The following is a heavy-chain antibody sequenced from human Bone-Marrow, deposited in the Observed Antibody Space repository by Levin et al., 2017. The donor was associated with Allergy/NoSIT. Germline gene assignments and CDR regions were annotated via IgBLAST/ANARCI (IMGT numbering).Heavy chain of an antibody. Sequence: GGSLRLSCAASGFTFSSYSMNWVRQAPGKGLEWVSSISSSSSYIYYADSVKGRFTISRDNAKNSLYLQMNSLRAEDTAVYYCARRLCSSNLYYYYYYGMDVWGQGTTVTVSS. D-gene: IGHD6-13*01. J-gene: IGHJ6*02. CDR2: ISSSSSYI. CDR1: GFTFSSYS. CDR3: ARRLCSSNLYYYYYYGMDV. V-gene: IGHV3-21*01.